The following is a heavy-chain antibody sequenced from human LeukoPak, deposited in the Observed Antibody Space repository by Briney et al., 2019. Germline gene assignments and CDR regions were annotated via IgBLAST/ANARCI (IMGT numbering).Heavy chain of an antibody. CDR2: INAGNGNT. Sequence: ASVKVSCKASGYTFTSYAMHWVRQAPGQRLEWMGWINAGNGNTKYSQKFQGRVTITRDTSASTAYMELSSLRSEDTAVYYCARELGDILTGYTAPYYYYGMDVWGKGTTVTVPS. J-gene: IGHJ6*04. CDR1: GYTFTSYA. CDR3: ARELGDILTGYTAPYYYYGMDV. V-gene: IGHV1-3*01. D-gene: IGHD3-9*01.